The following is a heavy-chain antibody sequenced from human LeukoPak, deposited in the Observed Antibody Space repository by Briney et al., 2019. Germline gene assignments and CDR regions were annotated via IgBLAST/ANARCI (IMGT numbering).Heavy chain of an antibody. V-gene: IGHV3-21*06. J-gene: IGHJ4*02. CDR3: ASAKVAGTFDY. CDR2: ISTSSNTI. CDR1: GFTFSSYS. Sequence: PGGSLRLSCAASGFTFSSYSMNWVRQAPGKGLEWVSSISTSSNTIYYADSVKGRFTISRDNARNSLYLQMNSLRAEDTAVYYCASAKVAGTFDYWGQGTLVT. D-gene: IGHD6-19*01.